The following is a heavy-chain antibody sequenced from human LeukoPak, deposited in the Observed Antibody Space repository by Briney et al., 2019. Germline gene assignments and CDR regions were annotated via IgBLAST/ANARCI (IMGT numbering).Heavy chain of an antibody. Sequence: GGSLRLSCAASGFTFSSYAMSWVRQAPGKGLEWVSAISGSGGSTYYADSVKGRFTISRDNSKNTLYLQMNSLRAEDTAVYYCATGRVPPYYYYYYMDVWGKGTTVTVSS. CDR1: GFTFSSYA. CDR2: ISGSGGST. V-gene: IGHV3-23*01. CDR3: ATGRVPPYYYYYYMDV. J-gene: IGHJ6*03. D-gene: IGHD6-19*01.